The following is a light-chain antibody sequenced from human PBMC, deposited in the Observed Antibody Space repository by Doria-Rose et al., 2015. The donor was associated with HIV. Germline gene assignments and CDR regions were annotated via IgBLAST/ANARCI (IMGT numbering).Light chain of an antibody. J-gene: IGKJ1*01. CDR2: EAS. Sequence: DIQMTQSPSTLSASVGDRVTITCRASQSISTWLAWYQQIPGKAHKLLIYEASSLGSGVPSRFSGSGSGTEFTLTINSLQPDDFATYYCQQYNSYWTFGQGTKVEIK. CDR3: QQYNSYWT. CDR1: QSISTW. V-gene: IGKV1-5*03.